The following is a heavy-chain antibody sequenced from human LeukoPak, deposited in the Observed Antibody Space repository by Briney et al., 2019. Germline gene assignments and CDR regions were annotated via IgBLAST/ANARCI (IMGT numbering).Heavy chain of an antibody. J-gene: IGHJ4*02. CDR1: GFTFDDYA. Sequence: GGSLRLSCAASGFTFDDYAMHWVCQAPGKGLEWVSLISGDGGSTYYADSVKGRFTISRDNSKNSLYLQMNSLRTEDTALYYCAKGKYCSGGSCYPFDYWGQGTLVTVSS. V-gene: IGHV3-43*02. D-gene: IGHD2-15*01. CDR3: AKGKYCSGGSCYPFDY. CDR2: ISGDGGST.